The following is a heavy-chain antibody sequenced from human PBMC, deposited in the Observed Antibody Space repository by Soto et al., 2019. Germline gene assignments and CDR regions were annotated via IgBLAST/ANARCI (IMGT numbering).Heavy chain of an antibody. Sequence: PGGSLRLSCAASGFTFSSYSMNWVRQAPGKGLEWVSSISSSSSYIYYADSVKGRFTISRDNAKNSLYLQMNSLRAEDTAVYYCASTAAAGTGWFDPWGQGTLVTVSS. CDR2: ISSSSSYI. J-gene: IGHJ5*02. CDR1: GFTFSSYS. D-gene: IGHD6-13*01. CDR3: ASTAAAGTGWFDP. V-gene: IGHV3-21*01.